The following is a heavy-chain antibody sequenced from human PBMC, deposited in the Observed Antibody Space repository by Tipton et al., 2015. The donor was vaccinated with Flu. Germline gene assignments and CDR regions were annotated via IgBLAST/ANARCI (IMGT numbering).Heavy chain of an antibody. CDR1: GDSISSGSYY. J-gene: IGHJ3*02. V-gene: IGHV4-61*02. Sequence: TLSLTYTVSGDSISSGSYYWSWIRQPAGKGLEWIGRIYTTGTTNYNPSLKSRLTISVDTAKNQFSLKLTSVTAADTAMYYCARAKSGAFDIWGQGTGVTVSS. CDR3: ARAKSGAFDI. CDR2: IYTTGTT.